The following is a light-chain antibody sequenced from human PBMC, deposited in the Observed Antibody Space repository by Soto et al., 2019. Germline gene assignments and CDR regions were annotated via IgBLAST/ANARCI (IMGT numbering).Light chain of an antibody. CDR2: DAY. V-gene: IGKV1-33*01. Sequence: DIQMTQSPPSLSASVGDRVTITCQASHDIGNSLNWYQDKPGQAPKLVIYDAYNLETGVPSTFSGNGYGTDVTFTISSLRPEDIATYYCQKSDHHPLFGPGTRVDMK. CDR3: QKSDHHPL. J-gene: IGKJ3*01. CDR1: HDIGNS.